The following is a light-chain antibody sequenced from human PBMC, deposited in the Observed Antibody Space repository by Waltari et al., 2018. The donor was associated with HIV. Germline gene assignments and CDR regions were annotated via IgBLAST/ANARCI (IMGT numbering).Light chain of an antibody. V-gene: IGLV2-14*01. J-gene: IGLJ2*01. CDR3: GSSTNSNIVL. Sequence: SALTQTAPVSASPGQSITISCTGLNNAIGADKSVPWYQQHPGKVPKLLIYDVTNRPAGVSGRFSGSKSVNTASLTISWLQPDDEADYYCGSSTNSNIVLFGGGTKLTVL. CDR1: NNAIGADKS. CDR2: DVT.